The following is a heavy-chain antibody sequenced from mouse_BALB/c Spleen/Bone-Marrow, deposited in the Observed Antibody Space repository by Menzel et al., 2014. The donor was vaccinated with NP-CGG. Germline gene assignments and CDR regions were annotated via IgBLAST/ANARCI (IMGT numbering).Heavy chain of an antibody. V-gene: IGHV1-7*01. CDR3: ARWGDDGTFDY. D-gene: IGHD2-12*01. CDR2: INPSTGYT. J-gene: IGHJ2*01. Sequence: VQLQQSGAELAKPGASVEMSCKASGYTLTSHWMHWVKQRPGQGLEWIGYINPSTGYTEYNQKFKDKATLTADKSSSTAYMQLSSLTSEDSAVYYCARWGDDGTFDYWGQGTTLTVSS. CDR1: GYTLTSHW.